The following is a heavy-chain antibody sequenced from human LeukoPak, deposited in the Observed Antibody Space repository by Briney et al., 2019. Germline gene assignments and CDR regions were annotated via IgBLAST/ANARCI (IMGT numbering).Heavy chain of an antibody. CDR1: GGSISSYY. V-gene: IGHV4-59*08. CDR3: ARTALNWATAHYFDY. Sequence: SETLSLTCTVSGGSISSYYWSWIRQPPGKGLEWIGYIYYSGSTNYSPSLKSRVTISVDTSKNQFSLKLSSVTAADTAVYYCARTALNWATAHYFDYWGQGTLVTASS. CDR2: IYYSGST. J-gene: IGHJ4*02. D-gene: IGHD7-27*01.